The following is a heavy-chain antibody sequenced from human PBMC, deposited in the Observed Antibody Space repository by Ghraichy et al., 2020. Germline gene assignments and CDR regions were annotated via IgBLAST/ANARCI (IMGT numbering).Heavy chain of an antibody. J-gene: IGHJ2*01. CDR1: GFSSSNSW. Sequence: GESLNISCVASGFSSSNSWINWVRQTPGKGLEWVANIDQDGSATWFLDSVRGRFTISSDNAKNSVYLQMNSLRAEDTAVYFCATGDYYIWYLHLWGRGTLVTVSS. V-gene: IGHV3-7*01. D-gene: IGHD3-9*01. CDR3: ATGDYYIWYLHL. CDR2: IDQDGSAT.